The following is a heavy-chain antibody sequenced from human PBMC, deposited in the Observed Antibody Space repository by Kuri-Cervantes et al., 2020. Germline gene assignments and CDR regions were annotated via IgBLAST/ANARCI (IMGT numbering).Heavy chain of an antibody. D-gene: IGHD2-15*01. CDR1: GFTFSNYN. V-gene: IGHV3-30-3*01. CDR3: ARDWGACSGGSCYG. J-gene: IGHJ4*02. CDR2: ISYGGSNK. Sequence: GESLKISCAASGFTFSNYNMNWVRQAPGKGLEWVAVISYGGSNKYYADSVKGRFTISRDNSKNTLYLQMNSLRAEDTAVYYCARDWGACSGGSCYGWGRGTLVTVSS.